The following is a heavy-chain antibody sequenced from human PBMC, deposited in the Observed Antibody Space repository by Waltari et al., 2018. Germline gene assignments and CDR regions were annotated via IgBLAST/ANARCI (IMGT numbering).Heavy chain of an antibody. CDR2: IRYDGSIK. CDR1: GFTFRSNG. V-gene: IGHV3-30*02. Sequence: QVQLVESGGGVVQPGGSLSLSSTASGFTFRSNGMHWVRQAPGKGLEWVAFIRYDGSIKYYADSVKGRFTISRDNSKNTLYLQMNSLRAEDTAVYYCAKDGGGAARGWDYWGQGTLVTVSS. D-gene: IGHD6-6*01. J-gene: IGHJ4*02. CDR3: AKDGGGAARGWDY.